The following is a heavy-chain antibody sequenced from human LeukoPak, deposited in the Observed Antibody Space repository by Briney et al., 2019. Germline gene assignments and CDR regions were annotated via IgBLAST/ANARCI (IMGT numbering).Heavy chain of an antibody. V-gene: IGHV1-2*02. CDR1: GYTFTDYY. Sequence: ASVKVPCKASGYTFTDYYMHWVRQAPGQRLEWMGWINPNSGATKYAQKFQGRVTMTRDTSISTAYRELSRLTSDDTAVYYCARGEYVISGYRNDAFDIWGQGTMVTVSS. CDR3: ARGEYVISGYRNDAFDI. D-gene: IGHD3-22*01. J-gene: IGHJ3*02. CDR2: INPNSGAT.